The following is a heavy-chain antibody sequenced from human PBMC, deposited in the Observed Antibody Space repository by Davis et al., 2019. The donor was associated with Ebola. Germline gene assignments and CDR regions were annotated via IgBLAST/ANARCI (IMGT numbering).Heavy chain of an antibody. CDR3: ARRVGARSGFDS. Sequence: ASVKVSCKASGYIFTSYAIHWVRQAPGQRLEWMGWINAGNGDTKYSQKFRGRVTITRDTSASTAYMELSSLRSDDTAVYYCARRVGARSGFDSWGQESLVTVSS. CDR2: INAGNGDT. D-gene: IGHD1-26*01. J-gene: IGHJ4*02. CDR1: GYIFTSYA. V-gene: IGHV1-3*01.